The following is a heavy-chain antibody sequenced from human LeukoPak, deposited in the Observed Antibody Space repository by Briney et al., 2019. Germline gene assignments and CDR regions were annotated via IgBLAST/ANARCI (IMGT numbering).Heavy chain of an antibody. CDR1: GYTFTSYD. CDR2: INTNTGNP. Sequence: ASVKVSCKASGYTFTSYDINWVRQAPGQGLEWMGWINTNTGNPTYAQGFTGRFVFSLDTSVSTAYLQISSLKAEDTAVYYCARAYSSSWLDAFDIWGQGTMVTVSS. V-gene: IGHV7-4-1*02. CDR3: ARAYSSSWLDAFDI. D-gene: IGHD6-13*01. J-gene: IGHJ3*02.